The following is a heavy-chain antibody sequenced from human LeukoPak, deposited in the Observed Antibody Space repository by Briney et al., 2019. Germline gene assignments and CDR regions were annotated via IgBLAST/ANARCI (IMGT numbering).Heavy chain of an antibody. CDR3: ANELRGYRYGLRNNWFDP. CDR1: GFTFSSYG. Sequence: GRSLRLSCAASGFTFSSYGMHWVRQAPGKGLEWVAVISYDGSNKYYADSVKGRFTISRDNSKNTLYLQMNSLRAEDTVVYNSANELRGYRYGLRNNWFDPWGQGTLVTVSS. CDR2: ISYDGSNK. J-gene: IGHJ5*02. V-gene: IGHV3-30*18. D-gene: IGHD5-18*01.